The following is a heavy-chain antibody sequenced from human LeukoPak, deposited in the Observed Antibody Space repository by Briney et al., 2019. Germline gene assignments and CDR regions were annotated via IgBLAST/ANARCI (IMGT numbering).Heavy chain of an antibody. CDR1: GGSFSGYY. Sequence: SETLSLTCAVYGGSFSGYYWSWIRQPPGKGLEWIGEINHSGSTNYNPSLKSRVTISVDTSKNQFSLKLSSVTAADTAVYYCARLQPSLYPPAMGGGENCFDYWGQGTLVTVSS. CDR2: INHSGST. J-gene: IGHJ4*02. V-gene: IGHV4-34*01. D-gene: IGHD5-18*01. CDR3: ARLQPSLYPPAMGGGENCFDY.